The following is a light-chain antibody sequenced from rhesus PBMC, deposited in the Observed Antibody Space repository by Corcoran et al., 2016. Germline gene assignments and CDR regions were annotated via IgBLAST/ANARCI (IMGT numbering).Light chain of an antibody. CDR2: KAS. J-gene: IGKJ3*01. CDR3: QQYSSSLIFT. CDR1: QSISSW. Sequence: DIQMTQSPSSLSASVGDTVTITCRASQSISSWLAWYPQKPGKAPKLLIYKASSLQSWVPSRFSGRGSGKDFTRTISSLQSEDFATYYCQQYSSSLIFTFGPGTKLDIK. V-gene: IGKV1-22*01.